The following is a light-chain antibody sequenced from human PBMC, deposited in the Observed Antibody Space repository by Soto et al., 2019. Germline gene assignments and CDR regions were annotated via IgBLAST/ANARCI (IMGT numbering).Light chain of an antibody. V-gene: IGKV3-15*01. Sequence: EMVMTQSPATLSVSPGERATLSCRASQSVSSNLAWYQQKPGQAPRLLIYGASTRATGIPARFSGSGSGTEFTLTISSLQSEDFAVYHCQQYDKWPRTFGQGTKVDIK. CDR2: GAS. CDR3: QQYDKWPRT. CDR1: QSVSSN. J-gene: IGKJ1*01.